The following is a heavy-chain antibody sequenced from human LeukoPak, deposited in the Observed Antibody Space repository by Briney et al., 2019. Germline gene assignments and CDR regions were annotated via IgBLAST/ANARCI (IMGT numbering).Heavy chain of an antibody. J-gene: IGHJ3*01. D-gene: IGHD2-2*01. CDR1: GFTFSRYN. V-gene: IGHV3-74*01. CDR3: AREQEDCTGTTCYRAFDV. Sequence: GGSLRLSCAASGFTFSRYNMYWVRHAPGKGLVWVSRTISDGTSTNYADSVKGRFSISRDSAKNTLYLQMSSLRSEDTAVYYCAREQEDCTGTTCYRAFDVWGQGTMVTVS. CDR2: TISDGTST.